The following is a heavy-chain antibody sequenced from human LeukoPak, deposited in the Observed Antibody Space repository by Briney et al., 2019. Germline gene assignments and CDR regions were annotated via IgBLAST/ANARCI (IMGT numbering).Heavy chain of an antibody. V-gene: IGHV3-7*01. CDR3: ARGSSGAGYYFDY. D-gene: IGHD3-22*01. Sequence: GGSLRLSCAASGFTFSSYWMSWVRQAPGKGLEWVAIISYDGTNKYYADSVKGRFTISRHNAKYSLDLQMNSLRVEDTALYYCARGSSGAGYYFDYWGLGTLVTVSS. CDR2: ISYDGTNK. CDR1: GFTFSSYW. J-gene: IGHJ4*02.